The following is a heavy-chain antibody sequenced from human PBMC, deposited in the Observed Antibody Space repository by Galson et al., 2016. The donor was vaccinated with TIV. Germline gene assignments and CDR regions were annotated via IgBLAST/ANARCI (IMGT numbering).Heavy chain of an antibody. J-gene: IGHJ4*02. CDR2: SAYPGGNK. CDR1: GLSFSSHA. V-gene: IGHV3-30-3*01. CDR3: ARELRWRGPSYGHHSVFDH. Sequence: SLRLSCAASGLSFSSHAMHWVRQAPGKGLEWMAFSAYPGGNKHTPDSVNGRFIGSRDDSKNILYLQMNSLRVEDTAIYYCARELRWRGPSYGHHSVFDHWGQGALGTGSS. D-gene: IGHD5-18*01.